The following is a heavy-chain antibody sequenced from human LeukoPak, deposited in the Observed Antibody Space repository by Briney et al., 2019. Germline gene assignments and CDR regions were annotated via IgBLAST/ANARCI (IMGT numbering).Heavy chain of an antibody. CDR3: ATSKDAMIVVVPDYYDYLGAFDI. Sequence: PSETLSLTCTVSGGSISSYYWSWIRQPPGKGLEWIGYIYYSGSTNYNPSLKSRVTISVDTSKNQFSLKLSSVTAADTAVYYCATSKDAMIVVVPDYYDYLGAFDIWGQGTMVTVSS. V-gene: IGHV4-59*01. D-gene: IGHD3-22*01. J-gene: IGHJ3*02. CDR2: IYYSGST. CDR1: GGSISSYY.